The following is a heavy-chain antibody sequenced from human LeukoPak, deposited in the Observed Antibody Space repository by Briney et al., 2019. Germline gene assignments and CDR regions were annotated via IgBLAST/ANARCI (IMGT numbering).Heavy chain of an antibody. V-gene: IGHV3-21*01. D-gene: IGHD4-17*01. J-gene: IGHJ4*02. Sequence: GGSLRLSCAASGFTFSSYEMNWVRQAPGKGLEWVSSISSSSSYIYYADSVKGRFTISRDNAKNSLYLQMNSLRAEDTAVYYCARGMTTVTNDYWGQGTLVTVSS. CDR3: ARGMTTVTNDY. CDR1: GFTFSSYE. CDR2: ISSSSSYI.